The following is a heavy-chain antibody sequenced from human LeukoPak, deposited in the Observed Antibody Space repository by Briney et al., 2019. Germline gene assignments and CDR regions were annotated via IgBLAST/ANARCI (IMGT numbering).Heavy chain of an antibody. V-gene: IGHV3-53*01. D-gene: IGHD6-19*01. CDR3: AREARGWPNAFDI. Sequence: GGSLRLSCAASGFTVSSNYMSWVRQAPGKGLEWVSVIYSGGSTYYADSVKGRFTISRDNSKNTLYLQMNSLRAEDTAEYYCAREARGWPNAFDIWGQGTMVTVSS. CDR1: GFTVSSNY. J-gene: IGHJ3*02. CDR2: IYSGGST.